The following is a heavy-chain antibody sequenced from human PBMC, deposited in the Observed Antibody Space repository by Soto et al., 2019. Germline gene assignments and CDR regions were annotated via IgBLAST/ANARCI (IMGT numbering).Heavy chain of an antibody. CDR1: GYTFTSYA. D-gene: IGHD3-3*01. CDR3: ARSLYDFWSGYYGYYYYGMDV. J-gene: IGHJ6*02. V-gene: IGHV1-3*01. Sequence: ASVKVSCKASGYTFTSYAMHWVRQAPGQRLEWMGWINAGNGNTKYSQKFQGRVTITRDTSASTAYMELSSLRSEDTAVYYCARSLYDFWSGYYGYYYYGMDVWGQGTTVTVSS. CDR2: INAGNGNT.